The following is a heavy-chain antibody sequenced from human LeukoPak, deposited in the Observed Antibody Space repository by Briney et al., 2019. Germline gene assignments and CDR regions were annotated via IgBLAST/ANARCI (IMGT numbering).Heavy chain of an antibody. Sequence: PGGSLRLSWAASGXTFSDYYMSWIRQAPGKGLECVSYISSSSSYTNYADSVKGRFTISRDNAKNSLYLQMNSLRAEDTAVYYCARSPYGDYYFDYWGQGTLVTVSS. CDR2: ISSSSSYT. CDR3: ARSPYGDYYFDY. J-gene: IGHJ4*02. V-gene: IGHV3-11*06. CDR1: GXTFSDYY. D-gene: IGHD4-17*01.